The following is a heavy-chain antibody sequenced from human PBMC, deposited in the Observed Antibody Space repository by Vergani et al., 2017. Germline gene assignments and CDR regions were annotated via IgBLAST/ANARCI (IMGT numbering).Heavy chain of an antibody. D-gene: IGHD6-19*01. Sequence: QVQLVESGGGVVQPGRSLRLSCAASGFTFSTYGMHWVRQAPGKGLEWVAIIWYDGSNKYYADSVKGRFTISRDNSENTLYLQMNSLRAEDTAVYYCARDWRRSSGWFDVFDIWGQGTRVTVSS. CDR3: ARDWRRSSGWFDVFDI. J-gene: IGHJ3*02. V-gene: IGHV3-33*01. CDR2: IWYDGSNK. CDR1: GFTFSTYG.